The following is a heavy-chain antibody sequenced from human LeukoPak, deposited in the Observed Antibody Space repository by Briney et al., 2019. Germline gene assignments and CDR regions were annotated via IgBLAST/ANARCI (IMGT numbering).Heavy chain of an antibody. CDR2: ISYDGSNK. Sequence: GGSLRLSCAASGFTFSSYGMHWVRQAPGKGLEWVASISYDGSNKYYADSVKGRFTISTDNSKNTLYLQMNSLRAEDTAVYYCARGWELGDFWGQGILVTVSS. V-gene: IGHV3-30*03. D-gene: IGHD1-26*01. J-gene: IGHJ4*02. CDR3: ARGWELGDF. CDR1: GFTFSSYG.